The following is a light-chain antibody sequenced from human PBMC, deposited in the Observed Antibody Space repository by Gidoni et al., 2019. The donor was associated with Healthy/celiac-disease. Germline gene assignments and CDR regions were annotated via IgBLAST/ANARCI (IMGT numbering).Light chain of an antibody. CDR2: QDS. Sequence: SYELTQPPSVSVSPGQPASITCSGAKLGDKYACWYQQKPGQPPVLSIYQDSKRPSGIPERFSGSNSGNTATLTISGTQAMDEADYYCQAWDSSLYVFGTGTKVTVL. CDR3: QAWDSSLYV. J-gene: IGLJ1*01. CDR1: KLGDKY. V-gene: IGLV3-1*01.